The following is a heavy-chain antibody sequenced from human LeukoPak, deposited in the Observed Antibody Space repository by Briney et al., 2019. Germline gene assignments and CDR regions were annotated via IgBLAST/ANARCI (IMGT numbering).Heavy chain of an antibody. Sequence: KPSETLSLTCTVSGGSISSNFWTWIRQPAGKGLEWIGRIYSSGSTSYNPSLKSRVTMSVDTSKNQFSLTLSPVTAADTAVYYCARVKDSNGHYYWFDPWGQGTLVTVSS. CDR2: IYSSGST. D-gene: IGHD3-22*01. J-gene: IGHJ5*02. V-gene: IGHV4-4*07. CDR1: GGSISSNF. CDR3: ARVKDSNGHYYWFDP.